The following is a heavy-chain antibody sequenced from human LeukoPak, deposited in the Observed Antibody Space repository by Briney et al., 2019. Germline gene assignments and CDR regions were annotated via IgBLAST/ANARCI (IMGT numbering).Heavy chain of an antibody. V-gene: IGHV5-51*01. CDR1: GYSFTSYW. D-gene: IGHD3-16*02. Sequence: NAGASLEISCKGSGYSFTSYWIGWVRPLPGKGLEWGGIIYPGDSDTRYSPSFQGQVTISADKSISTAYLQWSSLKASDTAMYYCARTIGGVIVGQFDYWGQGTLVTVSS. J-gene: IGHJ4*02. CDR2: IYPGDSDT. CDR3: ARTIGGVIVGQFDY.